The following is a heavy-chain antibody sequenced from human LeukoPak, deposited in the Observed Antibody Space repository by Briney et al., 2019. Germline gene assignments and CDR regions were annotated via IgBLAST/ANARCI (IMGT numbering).Heavy chain of an antibody. CDR2: IYASGST. CDR3: ARAGGQLVRRYYYYYMDV. D-gene: IGHD6-6*01. CDR1: GGSISSYY. Sequence: KPSETLSLTCTVSGGSISSYYWSWIRQPAGKGLEWIGRIYASGSTNYNPSLKSRVTMSVDTSKNQFSLKLSSVTAADTAVYYCARAGGQLVRRYYYYYMDVWGKGTTVTVSS. J-gene: IGHJ6*03. V-gene: IGHV4-4*07.